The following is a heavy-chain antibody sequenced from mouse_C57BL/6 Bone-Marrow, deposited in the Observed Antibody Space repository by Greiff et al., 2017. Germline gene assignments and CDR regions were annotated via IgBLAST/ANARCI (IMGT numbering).Heavy chain of an antibody. CDR2: ISDGGSYT. J-gene: IGHJ4*01. Sequence: EVKLVESGGGLVKPGGSLKLSCAASGFTFSSYAMSWVRQTPEKRLEWVATISDGGSYTYYPDNVKGRFNISRDNAKNNLYLQMSHLKSEDTAMYYCARERDGYYDAMDYWGQGTSVTVSS. CDR3: ARERDGYYDAMDY. V-gene: IGHV5-4*01. D-gene: IGHD2-3*01. CDR1: GFTFSSYA.